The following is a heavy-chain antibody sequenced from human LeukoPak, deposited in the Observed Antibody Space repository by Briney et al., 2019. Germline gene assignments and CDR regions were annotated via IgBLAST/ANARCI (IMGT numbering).Heavy chain of an antibody. CDR1: GFIFNNYA. J-gene: IGHJ3*02. CDR2: ISWNSGSI. Sequence: SLRLSCAGSGFIFNNYAMHWVRQPPGKGLEWVSGISWNSGSIDYADSVKGRFTISRDNAKNSLYLQMNSLRAEDTALYHCARAVYYDFWSGSPDDAFDIWGQGTMVTVSS. D-gene: IGHD3-3*01. CDR3: ARAVYYDFWSGSPDDAFDI. V-gene: IGHV3-9*01.